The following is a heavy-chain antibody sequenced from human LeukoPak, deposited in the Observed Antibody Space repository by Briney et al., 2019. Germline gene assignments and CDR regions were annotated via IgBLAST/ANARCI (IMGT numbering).Heavy chain of an antibody. CDR3: ARVNLIYPNRFDYSNYVPHFDY. J-gene: IGHJ4*02. D-gene: IGHD4-11*01. Sequence: SETLSLTCTVSGGSISSGGYYWSWIRQPPGKGLEWIGYIYHSGSTYYNPSLKSRVTISVDRSKNQFSLKLSSVTAADTAVYYCARVNLIYPNRFDYSNYVPHFDYWGQGTLVTVSS. V-gene: IGHV4-30-2*01. CDR1: GGSISSGGYY. CDR2: IYHSGST.